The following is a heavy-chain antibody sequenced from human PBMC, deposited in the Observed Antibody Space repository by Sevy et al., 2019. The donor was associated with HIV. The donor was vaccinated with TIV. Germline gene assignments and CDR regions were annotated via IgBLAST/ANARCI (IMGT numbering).Heavy chain of an antibody. CDR2: IYPGDSDT. CDR3: XXXXXXXXXXXXXXXRSGFDP. V-gene: IGHV5-51*01. CDR1: GYSFTSYW. Sequence: GESLKISCKGSGYSFTSYWIGWVRQMPGKGLEWMGIIYPGDSDTRYSPSFQGQVTISADKSISTAYLQWSSPKASDTXXXXXXXXXXXXXXXXXXXXRSGFDPWGQGTLVTVSS. J-gene: IGHJ5*02.